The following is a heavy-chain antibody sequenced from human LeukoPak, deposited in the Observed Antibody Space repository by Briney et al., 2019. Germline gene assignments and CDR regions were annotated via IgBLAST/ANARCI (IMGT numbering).Heavy chain of an antibody. D-gene: IGHD3-10*01. CDR2: ISDSGST. CDR1: GASISSYY. J-gene: IGHJ3*02. Sequence: SETLSLTCTVSGASISSYYWSWVRQPPGKGLKWIGYISDSGSTKYKPSLKSRVTISVDTSQNQFSLKLSSVTAADTAVYYCARLYYYGSGKGNAFDMWGQGTMVTVSS. V-gene: IGHV4-59*08. CDR3: ARLYYYGSGKGNAFDM.